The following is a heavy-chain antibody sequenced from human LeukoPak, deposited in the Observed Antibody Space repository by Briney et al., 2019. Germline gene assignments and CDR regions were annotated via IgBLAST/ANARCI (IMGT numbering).Heavy chain of an antibody. Sequence: PGGSLRLSCAASGFTFNTYSMNWVRQAPGKGLEWVSCISPSSSYIYNADSVKGRFTVSRDNAKNSLYLQMNSLRAEDTAVYYCARGCGGNCYLNDYWGQGTLVTVSS. CDR1: GFTFNTYS. V-gene: IGHV3-21*01. CDR3: ARGCGGNCYLNDY. CDR2: ISPSSSYI. D-gene: IGHD2-15*01. J-gene: IGHJ4*02.